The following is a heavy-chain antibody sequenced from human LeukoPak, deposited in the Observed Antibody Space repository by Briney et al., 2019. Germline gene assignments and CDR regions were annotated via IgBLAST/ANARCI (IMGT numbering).Heavy chain of an antibody. CDR3: ARLNEDTYYYDSSGYYFDY. J-gene: IGHJ4*02. D-gene: IGHD3-22*01. V-gene: IGHV1-18*01. Sequence: ASVKVSCKASGYTFTSYGISWVRQAPGQGLEGMGWISAYNGNTNYAQKLQGRVTMTTDTSTSTAYMELRSLRSADTAVYYCARLNEDTYYYDSSGYYFDYWGQGTLVTVSS. CDR2: ISAYNGNT. CDR1: GYTFTSYG.